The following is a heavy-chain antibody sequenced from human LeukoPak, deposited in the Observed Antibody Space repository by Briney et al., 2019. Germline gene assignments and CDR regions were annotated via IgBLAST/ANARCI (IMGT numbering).Heavy chain of an antibody. Sequence: ASVKVSCKASGYTFTSYGISWVRQAPGQGLEWMGWISAYNGDTNYAQKLQGRVTMTTDTSTSTAYMELRSLRSDDTAVYYCARDLLAGLERRPHPWGQGTTVTVSS. CDR1: GYTFTSYG. CDR3: ARDLLAGLERRPHP. J-gene: IGHJ6*02. V-gene: IGHV1-18*01. D-gene: IGHD1-1*01. CDR2: ISAYNGDT.